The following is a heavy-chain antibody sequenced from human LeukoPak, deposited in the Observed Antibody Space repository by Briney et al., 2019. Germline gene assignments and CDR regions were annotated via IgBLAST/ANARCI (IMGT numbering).Heavy chain of an antibody. CDR2: IYPRDGST. J-gene: IGHJ4*02. CDR1: GYTFTNNY. CDR3: ARDQEGFGY. Sequence: GASVTVSCKASGYTFTNNYLHWVRQAPGQGLEWMGMIYPRDGSTSYAQNFQGRVTVTRDTSTTTVHMELRGLRSEETAVYYCARDQEGFGYWGQGTVVTVSS. V-gene: IGHV1-46*01.